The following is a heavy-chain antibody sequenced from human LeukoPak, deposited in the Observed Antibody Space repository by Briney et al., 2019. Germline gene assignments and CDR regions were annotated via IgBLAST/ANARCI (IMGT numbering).Heavy chain of an antibody. CDR1: GFTFRSHA. V-gene: IGHV3-23*01. J-gene: IGHJ4*02. Sequence: PGGSLRLSCVGSGFTFRSHAMSWVRQAPEKGLEFVSGIYENGGTTYYADSVKGRFSISRDNSKNTLYLQMDSLRGEDTAVYYCARENSRSSSASKTGLGYWGQGTLVTVSS. CDR3: ARENSRSSSASKTGLGY. D-gene: IGHD6-6*01. CDR2: IYENGGTT.